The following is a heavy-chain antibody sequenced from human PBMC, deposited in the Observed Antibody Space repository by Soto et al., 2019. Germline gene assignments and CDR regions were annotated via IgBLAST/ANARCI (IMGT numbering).Heavy chain of an antibody. V-gene: IGHV4-39*01. CDR2: IDYNGVT. D-gene: IGHD2-15*01. CDR3: GKVLVGATGHTDSDS. J-gene: IGHJ4*02. Sequence: PSETLSLTCTVSGGSISSGDYYWSWIRQPPGRGLEWIGNIDYNGVTYSNPSLKSRVTISRDTSKNQFSLKLTSVTAADTALYYCGKVLVGATGHTDSDSWGPGTLVTVSS. CDR1: GGSISSGDYY.